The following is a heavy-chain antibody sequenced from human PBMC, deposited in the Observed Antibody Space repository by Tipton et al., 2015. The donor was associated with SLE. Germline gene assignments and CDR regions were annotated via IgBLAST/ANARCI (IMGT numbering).Heavy chain of an antibody. CDR3: ANRGEDTAMDSLY. CDR2: TSSSGSTI. J-gene: IGHJ4*02. V-gene: IGHV3-11*01. CDR1: GFTFSDYY. D-gene: IGHD5-18*01. Sequence: SLRLSCAASGFTFSDYYMSWIRQAPGKGLEWVSYTSSSGSTIYYADSVKGRFTISRDNSKNTLYLQMNSLRAEDTAVYYCANRGEDTAMDSLYWGQGTLVTVSS.